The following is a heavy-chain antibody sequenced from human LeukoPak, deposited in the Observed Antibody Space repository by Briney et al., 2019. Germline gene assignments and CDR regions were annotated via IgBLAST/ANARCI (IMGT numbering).Heavy chain of an antibody. CDR1: GFTFSSYA. CDR2: ISGSGGST. CDR3: AKDSFLGGWSYYYDSSGPISLNY. J-gene: IGHJ4*02. V-gene: IGHV3-23*01. D-gene: IGHD3-22*01. Sequence: LPGGSLRLSCAASGFTFSSYAMSWVRQAPGKGLEWVSAISGSGGSTYYADSVKGRFTISRDNSKNTLYLQMNSLRAEDTAVYYCAKDSFLGGWSYYYDSSGPISLNYWGQGTLVTVSS.